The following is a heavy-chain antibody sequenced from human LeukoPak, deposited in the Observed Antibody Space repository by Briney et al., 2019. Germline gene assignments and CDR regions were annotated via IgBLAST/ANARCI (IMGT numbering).Heavy chain of an antibody. V-gene: IGHV3-23*01. CDR2: ISGSGGST. D-gene: IGHD1-14*01. Sequence: GGSLRLSCAASGFTFSSYAMSWVRQAPGKGLEWVSAISGSGGSTYYADSVKGRFTTSRDNSKNTLYLQMNSLRAEDTAVYYCAKRAESITGTSWNWFDPWGQGTLVTVSS. CDR3: AKRAESITGTSWNWFDP. J-gene: IGHJ5*02. CDR1: GFTFSSYA.